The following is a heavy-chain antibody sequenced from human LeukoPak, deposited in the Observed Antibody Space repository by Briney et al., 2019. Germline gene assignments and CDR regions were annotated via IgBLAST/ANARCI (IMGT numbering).Heavy chain of an antibody. CDR3: ARIPLGYSGDYYFDY. CDR2: ISSSGSV. Sequence: SETLSLTCTVSRGSISGSIRSYYWSWLRQPPGKGLEWIGYISSSGSVNDNPSLRSRVTISVDTSKNQFFLNLSSVSAADTVVYYCARIPLGYSGDYYFDYWGQGTLVTVSP. V-gene: IGHV4-4*09. CDR1: RGSISGSIRSYY. J-gene: IGHJ4*02. D-gene: IGHD5-12*01.